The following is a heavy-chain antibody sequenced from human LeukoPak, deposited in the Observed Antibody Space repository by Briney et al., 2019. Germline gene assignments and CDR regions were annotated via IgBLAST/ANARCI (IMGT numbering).Heavy chain of an antibody. J-gene: IGHJ4*02. CDR2: ISGSGGST. Sequence: GGSLRLSCAASGFTFSSYAMSWVRQAPGKGLEWVSAISGSGGSTYYADSVKGRFTISRDNSKNTLYLQMNSLRAEDTAVYYCAKLQKATGEWLLHLDYWGQGTLVTVSS. D-gene: IGHD3-3*01. CDR1: GFTFSSYA. CDR3: AKLQKATGEWLLHLDY. V-gene: IGHV3-23*01.